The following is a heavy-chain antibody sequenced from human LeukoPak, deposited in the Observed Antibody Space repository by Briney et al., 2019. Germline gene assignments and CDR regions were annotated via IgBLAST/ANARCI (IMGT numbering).Heavy chain of an antibody. D-gene: IGHD6-13*01. V-gene: IGHV3-9*01. Sequence: GGSLRLSCAASGFTFDDYAMHWVRQAQGKGLEWVSGICWNSGSIGYADSVKGRFTISRDNAKNSLYLQMNSLRAEDTALYYCAKEEYSSSGDYWGQGTLVTVSS. CDR2: ICWNSGSI. CDR1: GFTFDDYA. CDR3: AKEEYSSSGDY. J-gene: IGHJ4*02.